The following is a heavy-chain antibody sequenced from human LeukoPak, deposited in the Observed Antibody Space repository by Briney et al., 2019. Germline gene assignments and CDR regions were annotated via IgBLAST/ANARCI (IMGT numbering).Heavy chain of an antibody. CDR1: GASISSYY. CDR2: ISYSGST. Sequence: SETLSLTCTVSGASISSYYWSWIRQPPGKGLEWIGYISYSGSTNYNPSLKSRVTISVDTSKDQFSLKLNSVTAADPAVYYCARTPKYTGYTTYLDYWRRGTLVPVSS. CDR3: ARTPKYTGYTTYLDY. J-gene: IGHJ4*02. V-gene: IGHV4-59*01. D-gene: IGHD5-12*01.